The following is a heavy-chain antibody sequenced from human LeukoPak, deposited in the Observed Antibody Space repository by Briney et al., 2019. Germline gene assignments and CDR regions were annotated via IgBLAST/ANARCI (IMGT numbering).Heavy chain of an antibody. V-gene: IGHV4-34*01. D-gene: IGHD3-22*01. J-gene: IGHJ4*02. CDR1: GGSISTDGYY. CDR3: ASVYDSSGYYPF. Sequence: PSETLSLTCTVSGGSISTDGYYWSWIRQPPGKGLEWIGEINHSGSTNYNPSLKSRVTISVDTSKNQFSLKLSSVTAADTAVYYCASVYDSSGYYPFWGQGTLVTVSS. CDR2: INHSGST.